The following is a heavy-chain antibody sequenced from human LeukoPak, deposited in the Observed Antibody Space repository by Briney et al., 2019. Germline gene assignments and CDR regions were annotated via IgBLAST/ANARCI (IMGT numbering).Heavy chain of an antibody. Sequence: GGSLRLSCAASGFTFSSYSMNWVRQAPGKGLEWVSSISSSSSYIYYADSVKGRFTISRDNAKNSLYLQMNSLRAEVTAVYYCARASGYTSGWYDDAFDIWGQGTMVTVSS. J-gene: IGHJ3*02. CDR3: ARASGYTSGWYDDAFDI. D-gene: IGHD6-19*01. CDR2: ISSSSSYI. V-gene: IGHV3-21*01. CDR1: GFTFSSYS.